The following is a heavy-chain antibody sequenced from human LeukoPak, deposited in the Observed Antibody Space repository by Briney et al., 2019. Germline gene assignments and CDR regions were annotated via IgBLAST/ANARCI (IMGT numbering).Heavy chain of an antibody. CDR2: IYYSGST. J-gene: IGHJ4*02. V-gene: IGHV4-59*01. CDR1: GGSISSYY. D-gene: IGHD1-26*01. Sequence: SETLSLTCTASGGSISSYYWSWIRQPPGKGLEWIGYIYYSGSTNYNPSLKSRVTISVDTSKNQFSLKLSSVTAADTAVYYCARESGGSSHFDYWGQGTLVTVSS. CDR3: ARESGGSSHFDY.